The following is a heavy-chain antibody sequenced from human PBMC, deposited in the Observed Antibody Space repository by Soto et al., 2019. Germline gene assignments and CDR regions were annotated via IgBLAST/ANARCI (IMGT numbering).Heavy chain of an antibody. D-gene: IGHD3-10*01. CDR3: ARDHDYGSGSYPTDY. V-gene: IGHV3-21*01. CDR1: GFTLSSYA. J-gene: IGHJ4*02. CDR2: ISSSSSYI. Sequence: EVQLLESGGDLVQPGGSLRLSCAASGFTLSSYAMSWVRQAPGKGLEWVSSISSSSSYIYYADSVKGRFTISRDNAKNSLYLQMNSLRAEDTAVYYCARDHDYGSGSYPTDYWGQGTLVTVSS.